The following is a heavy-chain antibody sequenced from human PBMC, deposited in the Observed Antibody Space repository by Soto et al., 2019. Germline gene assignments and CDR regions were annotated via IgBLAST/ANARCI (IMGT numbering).Heavy chain of an antibody. J-gene: IGHJ4*02. CDR2: IIPILGIA. CDR3: ASPRIAATHPIDY. V-gene: IGHV1-69*02. Sequence: SVKVSCKASGGTFSSYTISWVRQAPGQGLEWMGRIIPILGIANYAQKFRGRVTITADKSTSTAYMELSSLRSEDTAVYYCASPRIAATHPIDYWGQGTLVTVSS. D-gene: IGHD6-13*01. CDR1: GGTFSSYT.